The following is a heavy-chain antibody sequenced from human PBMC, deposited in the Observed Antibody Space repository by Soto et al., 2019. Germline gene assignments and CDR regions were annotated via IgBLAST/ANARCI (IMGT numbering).Heavy chain of an antibody. CDR1: GGTFSSYA. CDR2: IIPIFGTA. J-gene: IGHJ6*02. Sequence: SVKVSCKASGGTFSSYAISWVRQAPGQGLEWMGGIIPIFGTANYAQKFQGRVTITADKSTSTAYMELSSLRSEDTAVYYCARVHTMVRGAFDVAYHYYYYGMDVWGQGTTVTVSS. V-gene: IGHV1-69*06. D-gene: IGHD3-10*01. CDR3: ARVHTMVRGAFDVAYHYYYYGMDV.